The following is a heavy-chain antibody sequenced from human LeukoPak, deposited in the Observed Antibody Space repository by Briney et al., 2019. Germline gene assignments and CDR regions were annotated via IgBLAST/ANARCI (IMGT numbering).Heavy chain of an antibody. Sequence: GGSLRLYCAASGFTFRSNWMSWDRQAPGKGMEWVANIKEDGSEKYYVDSVKGRFTISRDSAKNSLYLQMNSLRVGDTAVYYCARDYNYGSDYWGQGTLVTVSS. CDR3: ARDYNYGSDY. CDR1: GFTFRSNW. J-gene: IGHJ4*02. V-gene: IGHV3-7*03. D-gene: IGHD5-18*01. CDR2: IKEDGSEK.